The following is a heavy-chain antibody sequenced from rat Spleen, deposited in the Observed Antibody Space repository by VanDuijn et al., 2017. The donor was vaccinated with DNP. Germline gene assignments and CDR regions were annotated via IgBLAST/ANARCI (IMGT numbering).Heavy chain of an antibody. CDR3: ARGGYGYTYLDY. Sequence: QVQLKESGPGLVQPSQTLSLTCTVSGFSLTSYNVHWVRQPTGKGLEWMGVIWTGGSTDYNSALKSRLSISRDTSKSQVFLKMNSRQTEDIAIYYCARGGYGYTYLDYWGQGVMVTVSS. D-gene: IGHD1-9*01. CDR1: GFSLTSYN. J-gene: IGHJ2*01. V-gene: IGHV2-30*01. CDR2: IWTGGST.